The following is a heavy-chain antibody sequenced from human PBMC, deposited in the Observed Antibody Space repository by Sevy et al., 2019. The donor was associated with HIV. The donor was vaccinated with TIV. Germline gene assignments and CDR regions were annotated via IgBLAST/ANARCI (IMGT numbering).Heavy chain of an antibody. V-gene: IGHV1-69*06. CDR3: ARRRTEYYYDSSGYYGGDAFDI. CDR1: GGTFSSYA. CDR2: IIPIFGTA. D-gene: IGHD3-22*01. Sequence: ASVKVSCKASGGTFSSYAISWVRQAPGQGLEWMGGIIPIFGTANYAQKFQGRVTITADKSTSTAYMGLSSLRSEDTAVYYCARRRTEYYYDSSGYYGGDAFDIWGQGTMVTVSS. J-gene: IGHJ3*02.